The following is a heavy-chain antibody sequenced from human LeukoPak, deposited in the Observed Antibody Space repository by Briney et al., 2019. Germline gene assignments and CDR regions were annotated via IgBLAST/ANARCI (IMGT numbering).Heavy chain of an antibody. Sequence: ASVKVSCKASGYTFTSYYIHWVRQAPGQGLEWMGIINPSGGSTSYAQKFQGRVTMTRDTSTSTAYMELRSLRSDDTAMYYCARDRMDTGTYFDYWGQGTLVTVSS. CDR3: ARDRMDTGTYFDY. V-gene: IGHV1-46*01. CDR2: INPSGGST. D-gene: IGHD5-18*01. J-gene: IGHJ4*02. CDR1: GYTFTSYY.